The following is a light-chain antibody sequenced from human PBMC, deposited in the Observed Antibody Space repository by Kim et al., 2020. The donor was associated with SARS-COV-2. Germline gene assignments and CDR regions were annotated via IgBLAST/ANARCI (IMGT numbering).Light chain of an antibody. CDR2: LGS. CDR1: QSLLHISGYKY. V-gene: IGKV2-28*01. CDR3: MQALQTPYT. J-gene: IGKJ2*01. Sequence: DIVMTQSPLSLPVTPGEPASISCRSSQSLLHISGYKYLDWYLQKPGQSPQLLIYLGSNRASGVSDRFGGSGSGTNYILKISRVEAEDVGIYYCMQALQTPYTFGQGTKLEI.